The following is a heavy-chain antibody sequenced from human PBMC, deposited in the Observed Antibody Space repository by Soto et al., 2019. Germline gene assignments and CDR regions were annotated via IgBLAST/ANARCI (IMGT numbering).Heavy chain of an antibody. CDR3: SRFIMVGGWFDPNYYHGMDV. D-gene: IGHD6-19*01. CDR1: GYTFSNYG. V-gene: IGHV1-18*01. CDR2: ISGYNGNT. Sequence: QVQLVQSGAEVKKPGASVTVSCKTSGYTFSNYGINWVRQAPGQGLEWLGWISGYNGNTNYAQTVQGRVTMTTDTSTVTVYMELRSLKSDDKAIYYCSRFIMVGGWFDPNYYHGMDVWGQGTTVTVSS. J-gene: IGHJ6*02.